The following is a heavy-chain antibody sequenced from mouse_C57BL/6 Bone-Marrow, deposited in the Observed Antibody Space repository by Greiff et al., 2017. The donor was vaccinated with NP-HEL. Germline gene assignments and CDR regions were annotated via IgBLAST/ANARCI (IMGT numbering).Heavy chain of an antibody. V-gene: IGHV1-64*01. CDR3: ARSNYDYDRGNRPYAMDY. CDR2: IHPNSGST. CDR1: GYTFTSYW. D-gene: IGHD2-4*01. J-gene: IGHJ4*01. Sequence: QVQLQQPGAELVKPGASVKLSCKASGYTFTSYWMHWVKQRPGQGLEWIGMIHPNSGSTNYNEKFKSKATLTVDKSSSTAYMQLSSLTSEDSAVYYCARSNYDYDRGNRPYAMDYWGQGTSVTVSS.